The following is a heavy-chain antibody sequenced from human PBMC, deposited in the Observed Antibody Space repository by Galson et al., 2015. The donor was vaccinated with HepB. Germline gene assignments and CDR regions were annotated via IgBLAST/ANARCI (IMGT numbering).Heavy chain of an antibody. V-gene: IGHV4-39*01. CDR3: ASTWGYSYGYREWVDY. CDR2: IYYSGST. Sequence: ETLSLTCTVSGGSISSSSYYWGWIRQPPGKGLAWIGSIYYSGSTYYNPSLKSRVTISVDTSKNQFSLKLSSVTAADTAVYYCASTWGYSYGYREWVDYWGQGTLVTVSS. J-gene: IGHJ4*02. CDR1: GGSISSSSYY. D-gene: IGHD5-18*01.